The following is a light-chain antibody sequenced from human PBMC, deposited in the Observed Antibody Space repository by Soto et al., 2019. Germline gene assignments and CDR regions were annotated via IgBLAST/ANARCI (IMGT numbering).Light chain of an antibody. J-gene: IGLJ1*01. CDR3: QAWDSDTAYV. Sequence: SYELTQPPSVSVSLGQTASITCSGDKLGDKFACWYQQRPGQSPALVIYQDNKRPSGIPERFSGSNSGNTATLTISGTQAMDEADYYCQAWDSDTAYVFGTGTKVTVL. CDR2: QDN. V-gene: IGLV3-1*01. CDR1: KLGDKF.